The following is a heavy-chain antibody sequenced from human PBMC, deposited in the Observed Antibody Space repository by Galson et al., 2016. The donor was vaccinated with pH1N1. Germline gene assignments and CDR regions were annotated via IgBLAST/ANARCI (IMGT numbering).Heavy chain of an antibody. J-gene: IGHJ4*02. V-gene: IGHV3-9*01. D-gene: IGHD3-3*01. Sequence: SLRLSCAASGFTFDDYAMHWVRQAPGKGLEWVSGISWNSGSIGYADSVKGRFTISRDNAKNSLYLQMNSLRAEDTALYYCAKDTGFLHNYFDYWGQGTLVTVSS. CDR1: GFTFDDYA. CDR3: AKDTGFLHNYFDY. CDR2: ISWNSGSI.